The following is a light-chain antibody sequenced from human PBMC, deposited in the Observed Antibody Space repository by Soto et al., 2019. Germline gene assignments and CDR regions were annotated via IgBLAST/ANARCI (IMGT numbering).Light chain of an antibody. CDR1: QSVSSN. CDR2: GAS. V-gene: IGKV3-15*01. J-gene: IGKJ5*01. CDR3: QQRNVWPPVT. Sequence: EIVMTQSPATLSMSPGERATLSCRASQSVSSNLAWYQHKPGQAPRLLIYGASTRATGIPARFSGSGSGTDFTLTISSLEPEDSAVYYCQQRNVWPPVTFGQGTRLEI.